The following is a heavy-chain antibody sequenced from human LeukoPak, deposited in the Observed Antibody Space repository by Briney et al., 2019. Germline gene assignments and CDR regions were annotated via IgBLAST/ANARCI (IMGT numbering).Heavy chain of an antibody. Sequence: PGGSLGLSCAASGFTFSSYAMSWVRQAPGKGLEWVSAISGSGGSTYYADSVKGRFTISRDNSKNTLYLQMNSLRAEDTAVYYCAKDPSSGWYFWFDPWGQGTLVTVSS. CDR2: ISGSGGST. CDR1: GFTFSSYA. CDR3: AKDPSSGWYFWFDP. V-gene: IGHV3-23*01. J-gene: IGHJ5*02. D-gene: IGHD6-19*01.